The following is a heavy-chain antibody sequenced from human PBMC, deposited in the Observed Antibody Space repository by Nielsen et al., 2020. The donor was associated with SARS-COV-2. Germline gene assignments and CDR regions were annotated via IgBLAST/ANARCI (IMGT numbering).Heavy chain of an antibody. CDR1: GYTFTGYY. CDR3: ARVELPPSYYYYGMDV. J-gene: IGHJ6*02. CDR2: INPNSGGT. D-gene: IGHD1-7*01. Sequence: ALVKVSCKASGYTFTGYYMHWVRQAPGQGLEWMGWINPNSGGTNYAQKFQGRVTMTRDTSISTAYMELSRLRSDDTAVYYCARVELPPSYYYYGMDVWGQGTTVTVSS. V-gene: IGHV1-2*02.